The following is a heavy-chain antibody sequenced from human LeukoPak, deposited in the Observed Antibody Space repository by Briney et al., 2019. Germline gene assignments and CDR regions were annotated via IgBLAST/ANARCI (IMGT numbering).Heavy chain of an antibody. J-gene: IGHJ4*02. CDR2: IDYSGST. V-gene: IGHV4-59*01. D-gene: IGHD3-10*01. CDR1: GASIGTYY. Sequence: SETLSLTCTVSGASIGTYYWGWIRQPPGKGLEWIGYIDYSGSTTYNPSLKSRVNISLDPSKNQYSLRLSSVTAADTAVYYCARVPKDSGYFDYWGQGTLVTVSS. CDR3: ARVPKDSGYFDY.